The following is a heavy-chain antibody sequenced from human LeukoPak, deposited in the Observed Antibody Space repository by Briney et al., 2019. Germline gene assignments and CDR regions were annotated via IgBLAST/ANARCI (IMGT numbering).Heavy chain of an antibody. Sequence: GGSLRLSCAASGFTFSSYSMTWVRQAPGKGLEWVSSISSSSSYIYYAGSVKGRFTISRDNAKNSLYLQMNSLRAEDTAVYYCARDLGATLGAYYYYGMDVWGQGTTVTVSS. CDR3: ARDLGATLGAYYYYGMDV. J-gene: IGHJ6*02. CDR2: ISSSSSYI. D-gene: IGHD1-26*01. V-gene: IGHV3-21*01. CDR1: GFTFSSYS.